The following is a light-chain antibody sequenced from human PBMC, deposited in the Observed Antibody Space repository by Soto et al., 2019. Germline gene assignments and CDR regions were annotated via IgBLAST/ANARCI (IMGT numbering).Light chain of an antibody. Sequence: IQMTQSPASESASVGDRVTITSRASQDINKWLAWYQQTTGLAPNLVIYAASRLHGGGPSRFRGSASGTDFTLTISRLQPEDVATDYCQQGKSFPLTFGGGTEVDIK. CDR3: QQGKSFPLT. J-gene: IGKJ4*01. CDR2: AAS. V-gene: IGKV1-12*01. CDR1: QDINKW.